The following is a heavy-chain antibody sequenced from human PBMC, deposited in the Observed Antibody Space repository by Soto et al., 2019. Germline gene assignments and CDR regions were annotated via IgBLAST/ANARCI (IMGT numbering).Heavy chain of an antibody. V-gene: IGHV1-2*02. CDR1: GYTFTGYY. CDR3: AREDCSSNSCRMEV. Sequence: SSVKVSCKASGYTFTGYYMHWVRQAPGQGLEWMGWINPNSGGTNYAQKFQGRVTMTRDTSISTAYMELSRLRSDDTAVYYCAREDCSSNSCRMEVWGQATTVTVS. J-gene: IGHJ6*02. D-gene: IGHD2-2*01. CDR2: INPNSGGT.